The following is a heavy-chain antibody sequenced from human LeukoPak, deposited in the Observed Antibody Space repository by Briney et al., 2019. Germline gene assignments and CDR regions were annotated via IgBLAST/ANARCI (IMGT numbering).Heavy chain of an antibody. J-gene: IGHJ4*02. V-gene: IGHV4-59*11. D-gene: IGHD6-25*01. CDR1: GGSISSHY. CDR3: ARGRAATLRGGGGLDY. CDR2: IYYSGST. Sequence: SETLSLTCTVSGGSISSHYWSWIRQPPGKGLEWIGYIYYSGSTNYNPSLKSRVTISVDTSKNQFSLKLSSVTAADTAVYYCARGRAATLRGGGGLDYWGQGTLVTVSS.